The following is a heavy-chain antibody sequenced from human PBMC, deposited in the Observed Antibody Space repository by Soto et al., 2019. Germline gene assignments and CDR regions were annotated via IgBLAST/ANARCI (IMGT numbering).Heavy chain of an antibody. CDR1: GYSFTKFW. V-gene: IGHV5-51*01. CDR3: ARSLRLXPDAYSDDYYHYNGMDV. CDR2: IYPGDSDT. J-gene: IGHJ6*02. D-gene: IGHD2-2*01. Sequence: SLKISCEGFGYSFTKFWIAWVRQMPGKGLEWMGIIYPGDSDTRYSPSFQGQVTISADKSIDTAYLQWSSLKASDTAMYYCARSLRLXPDAYSDDYYHYNGMDVWGQGTTVTVSS.